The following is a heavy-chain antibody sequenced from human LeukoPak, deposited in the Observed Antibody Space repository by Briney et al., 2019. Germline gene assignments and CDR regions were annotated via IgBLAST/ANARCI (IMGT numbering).Heavy chain of an antibody. V-gene: IGHV4-34*01. CDR3: AGPQAVAAFEI. J-gene: IGHJ3*02. D-gene: IGHD6-19*01. Sequence: SETLSLTCAVYGGSFSAYSRTWIRQPPGKGLEWIGEINHSGGTNHNPSLKSRVSISRDSSKNQIFLKLRSVTVADTAVYYCAGPQAVAAFEIWSQGTMVTVSS. CDR2: INHSGGT. CDR1: GGSFSAYS.